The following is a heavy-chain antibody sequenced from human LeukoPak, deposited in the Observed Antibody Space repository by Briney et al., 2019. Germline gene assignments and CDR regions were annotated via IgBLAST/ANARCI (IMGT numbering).Heavy chain of an antibody. J-gene: IGHJ4*02. V-gene: IGHV3-33*01. CDR2: VWYDGINK. CDR1: GFTFSSYG. Sequence: GRSLRLSCSASGFTFSSYGMHWVRQAPGKGLEWVAVVWYDGINKYYADSVKGRFTISRDNSKNTLYLQMNSLRAEDTAVYYCARDLAGYNSFDYWGQGTLVTVSS. D-gene: IGHD5-24*01. CDR3: ARDLAGYNSFDY.